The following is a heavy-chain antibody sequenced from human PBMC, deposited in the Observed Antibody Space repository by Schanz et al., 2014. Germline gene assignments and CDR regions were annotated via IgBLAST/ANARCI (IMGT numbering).Heavy chain of an antibody. CDR2: VSRSTPDI. D-gene: IGHD4-17*01. CDR1: GFTFSSYS. V-gene: IGHV3-48*04. Sequence: DVHLLESGGGLVQPGGSLRLSCTASGFTFSSYSMNWVRQAPGKGLEWVSYVSRSTPDIYYADSVKGRFTISRDNAKNTLYLQMNTLRAEDTAVYYCARKMKLGVYGGKGHDSLDIWGQGTMVTVSS. J-gene: IGHJ3*02. CDR3: ARKMKLGVYGGKGHDSLDI.